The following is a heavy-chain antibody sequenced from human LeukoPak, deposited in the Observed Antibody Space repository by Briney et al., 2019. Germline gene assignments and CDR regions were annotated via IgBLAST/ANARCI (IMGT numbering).Heavy chain of an antibody. CDR1: GFTFSGYW. CDR3: ARVIYSGWQGELSD. V-gene: IGHV3-74*01. Sequence: PGGSLRLSCAASGFTFSGYWMHWVRQAPGKGLVWVSRINSDGSTTSYADPVMGRFTISRDNAKNTLYLQMNSLRAEDTAVYYCARVIYSGWQGELSDWGQGTLVTVSS. CDR2: INSDGSTT. D-gene: IGHD6-19*01. J-gene: IGHJ4*02.